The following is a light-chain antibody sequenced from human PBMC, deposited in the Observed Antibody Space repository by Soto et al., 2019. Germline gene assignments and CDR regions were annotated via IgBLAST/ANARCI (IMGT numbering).Light chain of an antibody. CDR3: QTYDNTLSGSV. CDR1: SSNIGSNT. J-gene: IGLJ3*02. V-gene: IGLV1-44*01. Sequence: QSVLTQPPSASGTPGQRVTISCSGSSSNIGSNTVNWYQQLPGMAPKLLIYRTNNRPSGVPDRFSGSKSGTSASLAITGLQAEDEADYFCQTYDNTLSGSVFGGGTKLTVL. CDR2: RTN.